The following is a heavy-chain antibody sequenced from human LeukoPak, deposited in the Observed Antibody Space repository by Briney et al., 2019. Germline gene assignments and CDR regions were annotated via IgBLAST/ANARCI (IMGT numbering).Heavy chain of an antibody. CDR3: ARMASYCGGDCGPYYYYMDV. J-gene: IGHJ6*03. Sequence: PSETLSLTCTVSGGSISSYYWSWIRQPPGKGLEWIGYIYYSGSTNYNPALKSRVTISVDTSKNQFSLKVNSGTAADTAVYHCARMASYCGGDCGPYYYYMDVWGKGTTVTVSS. CDR2: IYYSGST. V-gene: IGHV4-59*08. D-gene: IGHD2-21*02. CDR1: GGSISSYY.